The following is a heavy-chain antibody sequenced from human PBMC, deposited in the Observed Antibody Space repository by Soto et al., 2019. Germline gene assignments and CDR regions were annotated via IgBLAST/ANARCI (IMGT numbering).Heavy chain of an antibody. J-gene: IGHJ4*02. CDR2: IFPSGTT. CDR1: GGSLSGAAYS. V-gene: IGHV4-30-2*01. CDR3: ARSREFDY. Sequence: SETLSLTCGVSGGSLSGAAYSWNWIRQPPGKGLEWIGYIFPSGTTYYNPSLKSRVTISIDVSKNQFSLSLRSLTAADTAVYYCARSREFDYWSQGTLVTVSS.